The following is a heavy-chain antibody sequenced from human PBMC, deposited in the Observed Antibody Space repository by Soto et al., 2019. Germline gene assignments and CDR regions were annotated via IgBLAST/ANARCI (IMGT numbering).Heavy chain of an antibody. CDR2: ISYDGSNK. V-gene: IGHV3-30-3*01. CDR1: GFTFSSYA. J-gene: IGHJ6*02. Sequence: HPGGSLRLSCAASGFTFSSYAMHWVRQAPGKGLEWVAVISYDGSNKYYADSVKGRFTISRDNSKNTLYLQMNSLRAEDTAVYYCARDRGVAVAGSWYYGMDVWGQGTKVTVYS. CDR3: ARDRGVAVAGSWYYGMDV. D-gene: IGHD6-19*01.